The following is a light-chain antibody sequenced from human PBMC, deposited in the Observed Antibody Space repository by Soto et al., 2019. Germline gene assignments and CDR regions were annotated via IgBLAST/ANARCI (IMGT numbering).Light chain of an antibody. CDR3: SSYTSSSTLVV. J-gene: IGLJ2*01. V-gene: IGLV2-14*01. Sequence: QSASVSGSPGQSITISCTGTSNDVGGYNYVSWYQQHPGKAPKLMIYDVSNRPSGVSNRFSGSKSGNTASLTISGLQAEDEADYYCSSYTSSSTLVVFGGGTKVTVL. CDR1: SNDVGGYNY. CDR2: DVS.